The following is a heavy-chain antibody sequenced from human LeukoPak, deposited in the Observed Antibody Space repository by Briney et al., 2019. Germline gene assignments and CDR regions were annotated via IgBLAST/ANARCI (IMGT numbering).Heavy chain of an antibody. CDR2: IYSGGST. V-gene: IGHV3-66*01. J-gene: IGHJ4*02. Sequence: PGGSLRLSCAASGFTVSSNYMSWVRQAPGKGLEWVSVIYSGGSTHYADSVKGRFTISRDNSKNTLYLQMNSLRAEDTAVYYCARYIAAAGLFDYWGQGTLVTVSS. CDR1: GFTVSSNY. D-gene: IGHD6-13*01. CDR3: ARYIAAAGLFDY.